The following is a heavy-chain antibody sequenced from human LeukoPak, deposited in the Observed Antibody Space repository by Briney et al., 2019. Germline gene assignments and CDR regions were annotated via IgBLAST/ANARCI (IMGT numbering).Heavy chain of an antibody. V-gene: IGHV3-53*01. J-gene: IGHJ3*02. CDR1: GFTVGTNY. D-gene: IGHD3-16*02. CDR3: ARDQWLSDI. Sequence: GGSLRLSCAASGFTVGTNYMSWVRQAPGKGLEWVSVIYSGGSTYYADSVKGRFTISRDNAKNSLYLQMNSLRAEDTAVYYCARDQWLSDIWGQGTMVTVSS. CDR2: IYSGGST.